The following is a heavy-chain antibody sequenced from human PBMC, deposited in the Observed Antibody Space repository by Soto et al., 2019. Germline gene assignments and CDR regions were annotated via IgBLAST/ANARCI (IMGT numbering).Heavy chain of an antibody. CDR2: ISTSSSTI. CDR1: GFTFNTYS. CDR3: ARWNYDTTGYYKGALDY. Sequence: EVQLVESGGGLVQPGGSLRLSCAASGFTFNTYSMNWVRQPPGGGLGWVSYISTSSSTIYYADSVKGRFTISRDNAKNSLYLQMNSLRAEDTAVYYCARWNYDTTGYYKGALDYWGQGTLVTVSS. D-gene: IGHD3-22*01. J-gene: IGHJ4*02. V-gene: IGHV3-48*01.